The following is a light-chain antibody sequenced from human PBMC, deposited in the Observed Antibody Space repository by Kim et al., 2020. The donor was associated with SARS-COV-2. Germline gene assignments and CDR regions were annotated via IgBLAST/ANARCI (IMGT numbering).Light chain of an antibody. CDR2: DAS. CDR3: QQYANVPIT. Sequence: DIQMTQSPYSLSASVGDRVTITCQASQDISDSLNWYQQKPGKAPTLLIYDASTLETGVPSRFSGGGSGTEFTFTVSSLQPEDIATYFCQQYANVPITFGQGTRLEIK. CDR1: QDISDS. J-gene: IGKJ5*01. V-gene: IGKV1-33*01.